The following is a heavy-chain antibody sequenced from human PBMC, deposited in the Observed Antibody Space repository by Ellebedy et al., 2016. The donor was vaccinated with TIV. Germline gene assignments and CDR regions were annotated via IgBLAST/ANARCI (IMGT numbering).Heavy chain of an antibody. CDR2: ISASGGST. CDR1: EFTFNSNA. Sequence: GESLKISCAASEFTFNSNAMSWVRQAPGKGLEWVAAISASGGSTNYADSVKGRFTISRDNSKNTLYLQMDSLRAEDTAVYYCVKLVGATGGYWGQGTLVTVSS. V-gene: IGHV3-23*01. CDR3: VKLVGATGGY. J-gene: IGHJ4*02. D-gene: IGHD1-26*01.